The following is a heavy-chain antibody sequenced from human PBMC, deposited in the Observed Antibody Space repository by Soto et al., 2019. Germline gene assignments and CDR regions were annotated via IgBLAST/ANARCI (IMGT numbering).Heavy chain of an antibody. CDR3: ARQAPHNSGWFWFDP. CDR1: GGSISSSGYS. V-gene: IGHV4-30-2*01. D-gene: IGHD6-19*01. J-gene: IGHJ5*02. CDR2: IYHSGMT. Sequence: PSETLSLTCVVSGGSISSSGYSWSWIRQPPGKGLGWIGYIYHSGMTYYNPSLKTRVTISVDRSKSQFSLKLSSVTAADTAVYYCARQAPHNSGWFWFDPWGQGTLVTVSS.